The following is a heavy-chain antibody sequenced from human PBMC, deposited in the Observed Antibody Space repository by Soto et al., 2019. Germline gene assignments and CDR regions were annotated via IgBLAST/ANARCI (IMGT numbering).Heavy chain of an antibody. D-gene: IGHD3-22*01. CDR2: INPSGGST. Sequence: ASVKPSCKESGYTFTSNYMHWVRQAPRQGLEWMGIINPSGGSTSYAQKFQGRVTMTRDTSTSTVYMELSSLRSEDTAVYYCARGGYYYDSSGYLPNYWGQGTLVTVSS. CDR1: GYTFTSNY. CDR3: ARGGYYYDSSGYLPNY. V-gene: IGHV1-46*01. J-gene: IGHJ4*02.